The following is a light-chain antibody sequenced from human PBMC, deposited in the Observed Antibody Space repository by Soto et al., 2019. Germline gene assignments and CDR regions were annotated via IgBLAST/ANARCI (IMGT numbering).Light chain of an antibody. CDR2: DAS. V-gene: IGKV3-15*01. CDR1: QSVRSK. CDR3: QQYYNWPPLT. J-gene: IGKJ4*01. Sequence: ETVMTQSPATLSVSLGERATLSCRASQSVRSKLAWYQHTPGQAPRLLIYDASTRATGIPARFSGSGSGTEFTLTINSLQSEDFAVYYCQQYYNWPPLTFGGGTKVEIK.